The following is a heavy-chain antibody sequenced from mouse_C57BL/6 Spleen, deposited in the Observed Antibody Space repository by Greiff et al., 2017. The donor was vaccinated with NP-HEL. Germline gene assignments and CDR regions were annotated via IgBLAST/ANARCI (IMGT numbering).Heavy chain of an antibody. CDR1: GYTFTSYW. V-gene: IGHV1-59*01. D-gene: IGHD2-5*01. CDR3: ARDSNYAAWYFDV. Sequence: QVQLQQSGAELVRPGTSVKLSCKASGYTFTSYWMHWVKQRPGQGLEWIGVIDPSDSYTNYNQKFKGKATLTVDTSSSTAYMQLSSLTSEDSAVYDCARDSNYAAWYFDVWGTGTTVTVSS. CDR2: IDPSDSYT. J-gene: IGHJ1*03.